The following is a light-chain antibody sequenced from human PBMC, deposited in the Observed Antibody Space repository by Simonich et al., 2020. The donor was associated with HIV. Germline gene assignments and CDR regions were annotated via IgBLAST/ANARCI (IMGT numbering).Light chain of an antibody. J-gene: IGLJ3*02. Sequence: QSALTQPASVSGSPGQSITISCTGTSSDVGGYNLVSWYQHYPGKAPKLMIYDVSKRPSGVSNRFSGSKSGNTASLTISGLQAEDEADYYCNSYTSSSTWVFGGGTKLTVL. CDR1: SSDVGGYNL. CDR3: NSYTSSSTWV. V-gene: IGLV2-14*02. CDR2: DVS.